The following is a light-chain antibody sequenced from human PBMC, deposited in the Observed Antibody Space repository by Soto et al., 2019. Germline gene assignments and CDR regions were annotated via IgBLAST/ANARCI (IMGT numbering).Light chain of an antibody. J-gene: IGKJ1*01. V-gene: IGKV3-15*01. Sequence: EAVLTQSPATLSVSPGERATLSCRASQSVATNLAWYQQRPGQAPRLLIYGASKRAVGLPARFSGSGSGTEFTLTITSLQSEDFAVYYCQQYNNWPQKFGQGTKVEIK. CDR2: GAS. CDR3: QQYNNWPQK. CDR1: QSVATN.